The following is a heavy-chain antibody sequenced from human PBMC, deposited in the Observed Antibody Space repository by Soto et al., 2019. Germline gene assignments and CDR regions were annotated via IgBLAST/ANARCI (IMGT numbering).Heavy chain of an antibody. CDR3: ARDRLVAATSAPPYCYYGMDV. D-gene: IGHD2-15*01. V-gene: IGHV3-21*01. Sequence: PGGSLRLSCATSGFTFSSYSMNWVRQAPGMGLEWVSSISSSSRYIYYADSVRGRFTISRDNAKNSLYLQINSPRAEDTAVYYCARDRLVAATSAPPYCYYGMDVWGQGTTVTVSS. CDR1: GFTFSSYS. CDR2: ISSSSRYI. J-gene: IGHJ6*02.